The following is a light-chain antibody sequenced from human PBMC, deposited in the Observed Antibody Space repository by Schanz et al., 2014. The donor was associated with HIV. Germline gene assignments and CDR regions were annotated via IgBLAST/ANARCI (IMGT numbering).Light chain of an antibody. CDR1: TSDVGGYDH. CDR3: PSYTNAATWV. V-gene: IGLV2-14*03. J-gene: IGLJ3*02. CDR2: DVD. Sequence: QSALTQPASVSGSPGQSITISCTGTTSDVGGYDHVSWYQQHPGKAPKLMICDVDTQPSGISDRFSGSKSGNTASLTISGLRAEDEADYYCPSYTNAATWVFGGGTKLTVL.